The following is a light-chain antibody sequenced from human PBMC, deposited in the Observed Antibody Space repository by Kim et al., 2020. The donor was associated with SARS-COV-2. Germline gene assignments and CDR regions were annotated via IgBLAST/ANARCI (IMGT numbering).Light chain of an antibody. J-gene: IGLJ2*01. V-gene: IGLV2-14*03. CDR1: SSDVGGYNY. CDR3: GSYTSSSTHEV. Sequence: QSALTQPASVSGSPGQSLTISCTGTSSDVGGYNYVSWYQQHPGKAPKLMIYDVSNRLSGVSTRFSGSKSGNTASLTISGLQDEEEADYYCGSYTSSSTHEVFGGGTQLTVL. CDR2: DVS.